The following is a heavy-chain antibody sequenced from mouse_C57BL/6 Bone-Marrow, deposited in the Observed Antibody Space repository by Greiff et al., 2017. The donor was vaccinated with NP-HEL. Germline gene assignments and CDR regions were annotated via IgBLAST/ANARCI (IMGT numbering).Heavy chain of an antibody. J-gene: IGHJ2*01. D-gene: IGHD1-1*01. CDR1: GYTFTSYW. V-gene: IGHV1-74*01. CDR2: IYPSDSDT. CDR3: AIERIITTVVPCGD. Sequence: QVQLQQPGAELVKPGASVKVSCKASGYTFTSYWMHWVKQRPGQGLEWIGRIYPSDSDTNYNQKFKGKATLTVDKSSSTAYMQRSSLTSEDSAVYYCAIERIITTVVPCGDWGQGTTLTVAS.